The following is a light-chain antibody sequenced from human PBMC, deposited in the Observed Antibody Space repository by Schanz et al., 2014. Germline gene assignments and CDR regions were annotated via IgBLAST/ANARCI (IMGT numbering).Light chain of an antibody. J-gene: IGKJ1*01. CDR3: QQYNNWLRT. V-gene: IGKV3-15*01. CDR1: QSVGDN. Sequence: ETVLTQSPGTLSLSPGDRATLSCRASQSVGDNYLGWYQQKPGQAPRLLIYGASTRATGIPARFSGSGSGTEFTLTISSLQSEDFAVYYCQQYNNWLRTFGQGTKVEIK. CDR2: GAS.